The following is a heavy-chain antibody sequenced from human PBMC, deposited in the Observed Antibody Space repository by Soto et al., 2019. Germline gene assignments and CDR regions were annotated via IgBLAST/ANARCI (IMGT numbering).Heavy chain of an antibody. CDR2: IYHSGST. CDR1: GGSISSFY. CDR3: ARRNWACDY. Sequence: PSETLSLTCSVSGGSISSFYWSWIRQPPGKGLEWIGQIYHSGSTNYNPSLKSRVAMSVDLSKNHFSLRLNSVTAADTALYFCARRNWACDYWGQGLLVTVS. V-gene: IGHV4-59*08. J-gene: IGHJ4*02. D-gene: IGHD3-16*01.